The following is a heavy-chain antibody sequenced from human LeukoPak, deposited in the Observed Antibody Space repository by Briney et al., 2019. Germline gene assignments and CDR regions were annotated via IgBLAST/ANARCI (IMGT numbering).Heavy chain of an antibody. D-gene: IGHD3-10*01. CDR2: ISSSSSYI. Sequence: GGSLRLSCAASGFTFSSYSMNWVRQAPGKGLEWVSSISSSSSYIYYADSVKGRFTISRDNAKNSLYLQMNSLRAEDTAVYYCARRVLRFGEIIDYWGQGTLVTVSS. V-gene: IGHV3-21*01. CDR1: GFTFSSYS. CDR3: ARRVLRFGEIIDY. J-gene: IGHJ4*02.